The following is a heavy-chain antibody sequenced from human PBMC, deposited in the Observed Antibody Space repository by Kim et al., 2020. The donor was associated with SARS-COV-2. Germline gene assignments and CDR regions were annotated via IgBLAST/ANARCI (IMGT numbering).Heavy chain of an antibody. CDR3: ASGGTIFGVVTRPFDY. J-gene: IGHJ4*02. V-gene: IGHV4-31*02. Sequence: PSLKSRVTRSVDTSKKHFSLKLRSVTAADTAVYYCASGGTIFGVVTRPFDYWGQGTLVTVSS. D-gene: IGHD3-3*01.